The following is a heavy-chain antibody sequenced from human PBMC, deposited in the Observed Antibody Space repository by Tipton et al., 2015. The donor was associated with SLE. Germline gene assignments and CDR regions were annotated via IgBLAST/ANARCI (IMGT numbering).Heavy chain of an antibody. CDR3: ARSRGGGYRPINY. V-gene: IGHV4-4*07. CDR1: GGSLRSYY. J-gene: IGHJ4*02. CDR2: VYFGGST. D-gene: IGHD3-22*01. Sequence: TLSLTCTVSGGSLRSYYWTWIRQPAGKGLEWIGRVYFGGSTNYNPSLKSRVSISVDTSKKQFSLNLSSVTAADTAVYYCARSRGGGYRPINYWGQGTLVTVSS.